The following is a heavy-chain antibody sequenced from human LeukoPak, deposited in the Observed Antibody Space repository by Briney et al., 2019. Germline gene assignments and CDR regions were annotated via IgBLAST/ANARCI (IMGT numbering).Heavy chain of an antibody. D-gene: IGHD1-7*01. V-gene: IGHV3-33*08. CDR2: IWYDGSNK. Sequence: GGSLRLSCAASGFTFSSYGMHWVRQAPGKGLEWVAVIWYDGSNKDYADSVKGRFTISRDNSKNTLYLQMNSLRAEDTAVYYCARYEGNLIAFDIWGQGTMVTVSS. J-gene: IGHJ3*02. CDR3: ARYEGNLIAFDI. CDR1: GFTFSSYG.